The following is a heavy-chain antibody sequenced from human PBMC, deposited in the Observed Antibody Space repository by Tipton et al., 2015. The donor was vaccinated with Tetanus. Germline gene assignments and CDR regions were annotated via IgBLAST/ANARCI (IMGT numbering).Heavy chain of an antibody. J-gene: IGHJ4*02. CDR2: TYYSGSP. D-gene: IGHD1-26*01. V-gene: IGHV4-39*01. CDR1: GGYVSTSGHY. Sequence: TLSLTCSVSGGYVSTSGHYWGWIRQAPGKGLEWLGSTYYSGSPHYNPSLNSRVTVFADPPKNQFSLNLISVTAADTAVYYCARQGYNGTYQFDYWGQGILVTVSS. CDR3: ARQGYNGTYQFDY.